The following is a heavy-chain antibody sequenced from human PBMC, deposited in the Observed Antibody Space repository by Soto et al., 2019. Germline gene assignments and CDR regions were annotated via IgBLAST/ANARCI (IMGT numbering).Heavy chain of an antibody. D-gene: IGHD3-22*01. CDR2: ISSSSSTI. V-gene: IGHV3-48*01. J-gene: IGHJ6*02. CDR3: ARDLYYDSGGFHYHYYGMDV. CDR1: GFTFTTYS. Sequence: EVQLVESGGGLVQPGGSLRLSCAASGFTFTTYSMNWVRQAPGKGLEWVSYISSSSSTIYYADSVKGRFSISRDNAKNSLYLQMNSLRAEDTAVYYCARDLYYDSGGFHYHYYGMDVWGQGTTVTVSS.